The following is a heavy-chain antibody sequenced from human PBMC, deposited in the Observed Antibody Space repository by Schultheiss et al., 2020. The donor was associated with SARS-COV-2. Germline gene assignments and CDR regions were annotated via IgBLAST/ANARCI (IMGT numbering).Heavy chain of an antibody. J-gene: IGHJ4*02. Sequence: GGSLRLSCAASGFTFSSYWMSWVRQAPGKGLEWVAVISFDGSDKYYADSVKGRVTISRDNSKNTMYLQMNSLRADDTAVYYCRKDWKASPNWGQGTLVTVSS. CDR3: RKDWKASPN. V-gene: IGHV3-30*18. CDR2: ISFDGSDK. CDR1: GFTFSSYW. D-gene: IGHD1-1*01.